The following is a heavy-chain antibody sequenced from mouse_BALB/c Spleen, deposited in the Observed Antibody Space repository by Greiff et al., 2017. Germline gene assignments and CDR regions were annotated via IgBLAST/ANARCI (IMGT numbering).Heavy chain of an antibody. D-gene: IGHD2-3*01. Sequence: QVHVKQSGAELAKPGASVKMSCKASGYTFTSYWMHWVKQRPGQGLEWIGYINPSTGYTEYNQKFKDKATLTADKSSSTAYMQLSSLTSEDSAVYYCARGGLLRYYYAMDYWGQGTSVTVSS. CDR2: INPSTGYT. V-gene: IGHV1-7*01. J-gene: IGHJ4*01. CDR3: ARGGLLRYYYAMDY. CDR1: GYTFTSYW.